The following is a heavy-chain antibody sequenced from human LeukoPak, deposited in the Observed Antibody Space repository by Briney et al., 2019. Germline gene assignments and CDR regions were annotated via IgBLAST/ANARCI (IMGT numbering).Heavy chain of an antibody. CDR3: AKPTGGLGDPLFDY. CDR2: ISGGGGST. V-gene: IGHV3-23*01. Sequence: GGSLRLSCAASGFTFSSYAMSWVRQAPGKGLEWVSAISGGGGSTYYADSVKGRFTISRDNSKNTLYLQMNSLRAEDTAVYYCAKPTGGLGDPLFDYWGQGTLVTVSS. D-gene: IGHD4-17*01. J-gene: IGHJ4*02. CDR1: GFTFSSYA.